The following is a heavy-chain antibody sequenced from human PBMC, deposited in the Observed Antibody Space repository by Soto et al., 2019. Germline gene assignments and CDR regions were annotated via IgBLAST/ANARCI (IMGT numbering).Heavy chain of an antibody. CDR3: AKGRGSGSYAANYYYYGMDV. Sequence: VSRIKSDGSGSIGYADSVKGRFTISRDNAKTSLYLQMNSLRAEDTALYYCAKGRGSGSYAANYYYYGMDVWGQGTTVTVSS. J-gene: IGHJ6*02. CDR2: IKSDGSGSI. D-gene: IGHD3-10*01. V-gene: IGHV3-9*01.